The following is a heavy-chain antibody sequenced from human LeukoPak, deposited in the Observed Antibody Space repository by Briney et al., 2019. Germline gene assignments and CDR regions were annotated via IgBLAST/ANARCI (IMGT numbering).Heavy chain of an antibody. J-gene: IGHJ4*02. V-gene: IGHV1-46*01. Sequence: ASVKVSCKASGYTFTSYYMHWVRQAPGQGLEWMGIINPSGGSTSYAQKLQGRVTMTRDTSTSTVYMELSSLRSEDTAVYYCARVDNSPTPLQWHFDYWGQGTLVTVSS. D-gene: IGHD5-24*01. CDR2: INPSGGST. CDR1: GYTFTSYY. CDR3: ARVDNSPTPLQWHFDY.